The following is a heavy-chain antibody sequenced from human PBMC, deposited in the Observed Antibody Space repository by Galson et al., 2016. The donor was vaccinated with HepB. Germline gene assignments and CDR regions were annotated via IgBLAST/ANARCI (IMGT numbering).Heavy chain of an antibody. CDR1: GITFSNYG. J-gene: IGHJ5*02. D-gene: IGHD3-10*01. V-gene: IGHV3-33*01. CDR2: IWNDGSNK. Sequence: SLRLSCAASGITFSNYGMHWVRQAPGKGLEWVALIWNDGSNKYYADSVKGRFTISRDNARHSLYLEMNSLRGEDTAMYYCARDYVPGAWGQGVLVTVSS. CDR3: ARDYVPGA.